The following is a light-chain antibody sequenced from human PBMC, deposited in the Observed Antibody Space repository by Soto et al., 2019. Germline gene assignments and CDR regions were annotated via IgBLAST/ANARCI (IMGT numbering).Light chain of an antibody. CDR1: SSDIGASNF. V-gene: IGLV2-8*01. Sequence: QSVLTQPPSASWSPGQSVTISCTVTSSDIGASNFVSWYQHLPGRAPKVIIFEATNRPSGVSDRFSGSKAGITASLTISGLQADDEGEYFCISYKTDDTFVFGTGTKVTVL. CDR2: EAT. CDR3: ISYKTDDTFV. J-gene: IGLJ1*01.